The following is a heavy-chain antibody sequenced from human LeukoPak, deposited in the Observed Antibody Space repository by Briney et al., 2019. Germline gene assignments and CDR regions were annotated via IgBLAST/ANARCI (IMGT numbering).Heavy chain of an antibody. D-gene: IGHD2-2*01. CDR1: GGTFSSYA. V-gene: IGHV1-46*01. Sequence: ASVKVSCKASGGTFSSYAISWVRQAPGQGLEWMGIINPSGGSTSYAQKFQGRVTMTRDTSTSTVYMELSSLRSEDTAVYYCAREAPNSSSSNYGMDVWGQGTTVTVSS. CDR3: AREAPNSSSSNYGMDV. CDR2: INPSGGST. J-gene: IGHJ6*02.